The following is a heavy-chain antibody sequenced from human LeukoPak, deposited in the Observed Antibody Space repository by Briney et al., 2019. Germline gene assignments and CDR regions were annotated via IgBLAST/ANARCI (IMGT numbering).Heavy chain of an antibody. V-gene: IGHV3-30*18. J-gene: IGHJ4*02. CDR1: GFTFSSYG. CDR2: ISYDGSNK. CDR3: AKDPKRWELYFDY. Sequence: GGSLRLSCAASGFTFSSYGMHWVRQAPGKGLEWVAVISYDGSNKYYADSVKGRFTISRDNSKNTLYLQMNSLRAEDTAVYYCAKDPKRWELYFDYWGQGTLVTVSS. D-gene: IGHD1-26*01.